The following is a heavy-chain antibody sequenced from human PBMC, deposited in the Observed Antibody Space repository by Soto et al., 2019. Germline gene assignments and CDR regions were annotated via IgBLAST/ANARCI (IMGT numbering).Heavy chain of an antibody. V-gene: IGHV4-39*01. CDR1: GGSISSGSYY. J-gene: IGHJ5*02. Sequence: SETLSLTCTVSGGSISSGSYYWGWIRQPPGKGREWIGSIYYRGSTYYNPSRKSRVTISINTSKNQMSLELTSVTAADTAVYYCARQSGPYASSWFDAWGQGTLVTVS. D-gene: IGHD2-2*01. CDR3: ARQSGPYASSWFDA. CDR2: IYYRGST.